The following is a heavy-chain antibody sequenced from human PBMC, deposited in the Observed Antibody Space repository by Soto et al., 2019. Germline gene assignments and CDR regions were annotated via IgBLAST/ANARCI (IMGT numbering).Heavy chain of an antibody. CDR1: GGSISSGGYY. V-gene: IGHV4-31*03. D-gene: IGHD2-15*01. CDR2: IYYSGST. J-gene: IGHJ3*02. Sequence: NPSETLSLTCTVSGGSISSGGYYWSWIRQHPGKGLEWIGYIYYSGSTYYNPSLKSRVTISVDTSKNQFSLKLSSVTAADTAVYYCARGRDGIVVVVAASDAFDIWGQGTMVTVSS. CDR3: ARGRDGIVVVVAASDAFDI.